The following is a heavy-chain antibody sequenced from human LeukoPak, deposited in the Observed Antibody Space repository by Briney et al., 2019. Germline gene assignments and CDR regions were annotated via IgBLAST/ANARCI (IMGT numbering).Heavy chain of an antibody. CDR2: VNSDGSGT. D-gene: IGHD1-26*01. CDR3: ASETYSGSYPTFDY. Sequence: GGSLRLSCAASGFTFSSYWVHWVRQAPGKGLVWVSHVNSDGSGTSYADSVKGRFTISRDNAKNTLYLQMNSLRAEDTAVYYCASETYSGSYPTFDYWGQGTLVTVSS. V-gene: IGHV3-74*01. J-gene: IGHJ4*02. CDR1: GFTFSSYW.